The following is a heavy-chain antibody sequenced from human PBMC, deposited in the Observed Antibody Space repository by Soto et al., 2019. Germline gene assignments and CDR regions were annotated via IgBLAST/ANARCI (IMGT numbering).Heavy chain of an antibody. J-gene: IGHJ6*02. D-gene: IGHD1-1*01. Sequence: EVQLLESGGGLVQPGGSLRLSCAASGFTFSSYAMSWVRQAPGKGLEWVSAISGSGGSTYYADSVKGRFTISRDNPKNTLYLQMNSLRAEDTAVYYCAKGSGATGTTGGYHYYGMEVWGQGTTVTVSS. CDR3: AKGSGATGTTGGYHYYGMEV. CDR2: ISGSGGST. CDR1: GFTFSSYA. V-gene: IGHV3-23*01.